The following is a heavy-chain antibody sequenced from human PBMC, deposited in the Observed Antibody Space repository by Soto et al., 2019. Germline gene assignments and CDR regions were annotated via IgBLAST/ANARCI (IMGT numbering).Heavy chain of an antibody. D-gene: IGHD4-17*01. CDR1: GYTFTIYA. Sequence: ASVKVSCKASGYTFTIYAMHWVRQAPGQRLEWMGWINAGNGNTKYSQKFQGRVTITRDTSASTAYMELSSLRSEDTAVYYCAIGTTSLSYYGMDVWGQGTTVTVSS. CDR2: INAGNGNT. J-gene: IGHJ6*02. V-gene: IGHV1-3*01. CDR3: AIGTTSLSYYGMDV.